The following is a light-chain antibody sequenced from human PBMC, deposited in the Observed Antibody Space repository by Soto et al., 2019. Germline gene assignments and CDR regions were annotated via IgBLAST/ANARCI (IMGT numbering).Light chain of an antibody. Sequence: QSALTQPASVSGSPGQSITISCTGTSGDVGSYNLVSWYQQYSGKAPSLIIYEDNKSSGVSNRFSGSKSGNTASLTISGLQAEDESDYYCCSYAGYRSVIFGGGTKVTVL. CDR1: SGDVGSYNL. CDR3: CSYAGYRSVI. V-gene: IGLV2-23*01. J-gene: IGLJ2*01. CDR2: EDN.